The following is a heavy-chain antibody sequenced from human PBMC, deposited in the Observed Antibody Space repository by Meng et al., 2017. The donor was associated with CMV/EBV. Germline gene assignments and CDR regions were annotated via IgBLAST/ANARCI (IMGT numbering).Heavy chain of an antibody. J-gene: IGHJ3*02. V-gene: IGHV4-59*11. CDR2: TYYIGSADIGT. Sequence: SETLSLTCTVSGVSMNGHYWSWIRQSPGKGLEWIGFTYYIGSADIGTRYITTFGSRVSISLDTSKNQFFLRLNAVTAADKAVYFCASSSRDIDVFDMWGQGTKVTVSS. CDR3: ASSSRDIDVFDM. D-gene: IGHD2-2*01. CDR1: GVSMNGHY.